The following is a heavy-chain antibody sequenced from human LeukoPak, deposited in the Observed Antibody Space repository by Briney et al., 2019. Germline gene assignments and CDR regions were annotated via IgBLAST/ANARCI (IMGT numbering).Heavy chain of an antibody. D-gene: IGHD6-19*01. CDR1: GYTFTSYY. CDR3: AREDVRYSSGWGRAYYYYGMDV. Sequence: GASVKVSCKASGYTFTSYYMHWVRQAPGQGLEWMGIINPSGGSTSYAQKFQGRVTMTRDTSTSTVYMELSSLRSEDTAVYYCAREDVRYSSGWGRAYYYYGMDVWGQGTTVTVSS. V-gene: IGHV1-46*01. J-gene: IGHJ6*02. CDR2: INPSGGST.